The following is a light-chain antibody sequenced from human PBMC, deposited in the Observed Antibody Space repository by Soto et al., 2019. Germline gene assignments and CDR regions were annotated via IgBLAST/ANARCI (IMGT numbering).Light chain of an antibody. CDR1: QTFSSSY. V-gene: IGKV3-20*01. CDR3: QQYNSWPPWT. CDR2: GAS. Sequence: IVLTQSPGSLSLSPGERATLSCRASQTFSSSYLAWYQQKPGQAPRLLIFGASTRATGIPDRFSGSVSGTEFTLTISSLQSEDFAVYHCQQYNSWPPWTFGQGTKVDIK. J-gene: IGKJ1*01.